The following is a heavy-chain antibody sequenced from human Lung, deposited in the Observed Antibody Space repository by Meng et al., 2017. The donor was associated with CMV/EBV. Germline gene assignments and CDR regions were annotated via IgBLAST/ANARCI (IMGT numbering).Heavy chain of an antibody. CDR2: IYFSGNT. Sequence: QRELPESGPGQGQASETLSLTWSVSGGSISSSSYYWGWIRQSPGKGLEWIGSIYFSGNTYYNPSLKSRVTMSVGTAQNKFSLTLRSVTAADTAVYYCVTETGYNYDNWGQGALVTVSS. CDR1: GGSISSSSYY. V-gene: IGHV4-39*07. D-gene: IGHD5-24*01. J-gene: IGHJ4*02. CDR3: VTETGYNYDN.